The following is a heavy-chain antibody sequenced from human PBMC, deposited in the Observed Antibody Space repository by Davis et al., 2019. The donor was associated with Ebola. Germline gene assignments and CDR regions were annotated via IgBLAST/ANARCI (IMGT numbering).Heavy chain of an antibody. Sequence: GALRLSCAASGFTFSSYAMHWVRQAPGKGLEWVAVISYDGSNKYYADSVKGRFTISRDNSKNTLYPQMNSLRAEDTAVYYCARDRWLTGDDADYYYGMDVWGQGTTVTVSS. CDR3: ARDRWLTGDDADYYYGMDV. J-gene: IGHJ6*02. CDR2: ISYDGSNK. V-gene: IGHV3-30-3*01. CDR1: GFTFSSYA. D-gene: IGHD7-27*01.